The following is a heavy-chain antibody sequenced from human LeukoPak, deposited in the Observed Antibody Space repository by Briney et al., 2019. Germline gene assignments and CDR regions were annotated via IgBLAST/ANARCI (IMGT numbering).Heavy chain of an antibody. J-gene: IGHJ4*02. CDR3: AKDTQYGSGSYYLDY. Sequence: QPGWSLRLSCAASGFTFSSYAMSWVRQAPGKGLEWVSAISGSGGSTYYADSVKGRFTISRDNSKNTLYLQMNSLRAEDTAVYYCAKDTQYGSGSYYLDYWGQGTLVTVSS. D-gene: IGHD3-10*01. V-gene: IGHV3-23*01. CDR1: GFTFSSYA. CDR2: ISGSGGST.